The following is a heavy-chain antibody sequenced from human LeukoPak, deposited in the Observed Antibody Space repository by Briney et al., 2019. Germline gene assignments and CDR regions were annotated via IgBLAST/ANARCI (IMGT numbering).Heavy chain of an antibody. CDR1: GFTFSRYS. J-gene: IGHJ3*02. D-gene: IGHD5-18*01. Sequence: GGSLRLSCAASGFTFSRYSINWVRQAPGRGLEWVSFISTSNSYIHYADSVKGRFTISRDNARNSLYLQMNSLRAEDTAVYYCARVVDTPMVLYGAFDIWGQGTMVTVSS. CDR2: ISTSNSYI. CDR3: ARVVDTPMVLYGAFDI. V-gene: IGHV3-21*01.